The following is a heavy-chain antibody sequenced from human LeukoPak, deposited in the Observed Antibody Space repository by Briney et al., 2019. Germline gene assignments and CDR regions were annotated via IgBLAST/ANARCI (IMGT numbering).Heavy chain of an antibody. V-gene: IGHV3-66*01. Sequence: GGSLRLSCAASGFTVSSNYMSWVRQAPGKGLEWVSVIYSGGSTYYADPVKGRFTISRDNSKNTLYLQMNSLRAEDTAVYYCARDLGISGVVVPAAIGDWGQGTLVTVSS. CDR1: GFTVSSNY. J-gene: IGHJ4*02. CDR3: ARDLGISGVVVPAAIGD. CDR2: IYSGGST. D-gene: IGHD2-2*01.